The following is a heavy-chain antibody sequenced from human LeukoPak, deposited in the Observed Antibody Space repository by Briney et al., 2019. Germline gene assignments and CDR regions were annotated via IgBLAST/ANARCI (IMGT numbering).Heavy chain of an antibody. CDR2: IKSKTDGGTT. CDR3: TTAVEDRPYCGGDCYYFQH. CDR1: GFTFSNAW. V-gene: IGHV3-15*01. Sequence: GGSLRLSCAASGFTFSNAWMSWVRQAPGKGLEWVGRIKSKTDGGTTDYAAPVKGRFTISRDDSKNTLYLQMNSLKTEDTAVYYCTTAVEDRPYCGGDCYYFQHWGQGTLVTVSS. D-gene: IGHD2-21*02. J-gene: IGHJ1*01.